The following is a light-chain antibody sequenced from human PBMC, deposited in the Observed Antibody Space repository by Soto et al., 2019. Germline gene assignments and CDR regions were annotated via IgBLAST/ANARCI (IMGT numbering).Light chain of an antibody. CDR2: DAS. J-gene: IGKJ5*01. Sequence: DIQMTQSPSTLSASVGDTVTITCRASQRISGWLAWHQQKPGKALKLLIYDASNLHPGVPSRFRGSGSGTEFSFNITSLQPEDVATYYCQQYDDLPITFGQGTRLEIK. V-gene: IGKV1-33*01. CDR1: QRISGW. CDR3: QQYDDLPIT.